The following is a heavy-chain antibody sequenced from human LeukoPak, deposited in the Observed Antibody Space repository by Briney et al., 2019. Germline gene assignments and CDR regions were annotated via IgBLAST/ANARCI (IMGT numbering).Heavy chain of an antibody. J-gene: IGHJ4*02. CDR2: ISTDGSRI. V-gene: IGHV3-64*02. CDR3: TRGVAVSTSGWYATFDY. Sequence: PGGSLRLSCAASGFTFRDYAMYWVRQAPGKGLEYVSVISTDGSRIYYADSVKGRFTISRDNSKNTLYLQMGSLRAEDMAVYYCTRGVAVSTSGWYATFDYWGQGALVTVSS. CDR1: GFTFRDYA. D-gene: IGHD6-19*01.